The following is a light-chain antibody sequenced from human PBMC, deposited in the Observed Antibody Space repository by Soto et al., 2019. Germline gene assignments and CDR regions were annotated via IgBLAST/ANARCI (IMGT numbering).Light chain of an antibody. V-gene: IGKV3-15*01. CDR2: GAS. CDR3: QQYNNWPAPYP. CDR1: QSVSSN. Sequence: EIVMTQSPATLSVSPGERATLSCRASQSVSSNLAWYQQKPGQAPRLLIYGASTRDTGIPARFSGSGSGTEFTLTISSLKSEDFAVYYCQQYNNWPAPYPFGQGTKLEIK. J-gene: IGKJ2*01.